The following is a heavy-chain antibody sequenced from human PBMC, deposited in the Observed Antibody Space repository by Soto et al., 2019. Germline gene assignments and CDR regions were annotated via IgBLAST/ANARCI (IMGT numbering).Heavy chain of an antibody. V-gene: IGHV1-3*01. J-gene: IGHJ3*02. CDR2: INAGNGNT. Sequence: QVQLVQSGAEVKKPGASVKVSCKASGYTFTSYAMHWVRQAPGQRLEWMGWINAGNGNTKYSQKFQGRVTITRDTPASTAYMELSSLRSEDTAVYYCARDHSSGWYGSGAFDIWGQGTMVTVSS. CDR3: ARDHSSGWYGSGAFDI. D-gene: IGHD6-19*01. CDR1: GYTFTSYA.